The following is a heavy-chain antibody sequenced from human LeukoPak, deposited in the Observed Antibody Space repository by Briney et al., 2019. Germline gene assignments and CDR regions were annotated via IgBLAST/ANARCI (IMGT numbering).Heavy chain of an antibody. CDR1: GYTFTGYY. J-gene: IGHJ5*02. D-gene: IGHD1-7*01. V-gene: IGHV1-2*02. CDR3: AREDTGTTQENWFDP. CDR2: TNPNSGGT. Sequence: ASVKVSCKASGYTFTGYYMHWVRQAPGQGLEWMGWTNPNSGGTNYAQKFQGRVTMTRDTSISAAYMELSRLRSDDTAVYYCAREDTGTTQENWFDPWGQGTLVTVSS.